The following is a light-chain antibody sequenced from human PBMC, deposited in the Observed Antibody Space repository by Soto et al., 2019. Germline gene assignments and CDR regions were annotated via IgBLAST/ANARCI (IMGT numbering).Light chain of an antibody. Sequence: QSALTQPASVSGSPGQSITISCTGTSSDVGGYNYVSWYQQHPGKAPTLMIYDVSTRPSGVSNRFSGSKSSNTASLTISGLQAEDEADYYCSSYTSSSTPNWVFGGGTKVTVL. CDR2: DVS. J-gene: IGLJ3*02. V-gene: IGLV2-14*01. CDR1: SSDVGGYNY. CDR3: SSYTSSSTPNWV.